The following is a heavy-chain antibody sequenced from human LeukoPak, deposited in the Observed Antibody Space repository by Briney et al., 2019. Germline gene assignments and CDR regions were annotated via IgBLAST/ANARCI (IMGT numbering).Heavy chain of an antibody. V-gene: IGHV4-31*03. D-gene: IGHD3-22*01. CDR3: ARVLRSSGSPDY. CDR1: GGSISSGSYY. J-gene: IGHJ4*02. CDR2: IYYSGST. Sequence: SETLSLTCTVSGGSISSGSYYWSWIRQPPGKGLEWIGYIYYSGSTYYNPSLKSRVTISVDTSKNQFSLKLSSVTAADTAVYYCARVLRSSGSPDYWGQGTLVTVSP.